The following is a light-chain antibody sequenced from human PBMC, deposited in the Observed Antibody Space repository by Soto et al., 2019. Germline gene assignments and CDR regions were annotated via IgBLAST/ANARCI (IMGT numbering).Light chain of an antibody. J-gene: IGKJ1*01. CDR2: AAS. CDR3: QQSYSTPPT. Sequence: DIQMTQSPSSLSASVGDRVTITCRASQSISSYLNWYQQKPGKAPKLLIYAASSFQSGVPSRFSGSGSGTDVTLTISSLQPGVFATYYCQQSYSTPPTFGQGTKVDIK. V-gene: IGKV1-39*01. CDR1: QSISSY.